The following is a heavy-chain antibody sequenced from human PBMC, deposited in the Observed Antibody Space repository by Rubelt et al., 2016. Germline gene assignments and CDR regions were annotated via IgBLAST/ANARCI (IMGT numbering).Heavy chain of an antibody. CDR1: GFSLSTSGVG. J-gene: IGHJ3*02. CDR2: IYWDDDK. Sequence: QITLKESGPTLVKPTQTLTLTCTFSGFSLSTSGVGVGWIRQPPGKALEWLALIYWDDDKRYSPSLKSRRTITKDTSKTRVALTRPNMDPVDTATYSCALTIFGLVYHRHAAFDTWCQGTMVTVSS. V-gene: IGHV2-5*02. CDR3: ALTIFGLVYHRHAAFDT. D-gene: IGHD3-3*01.